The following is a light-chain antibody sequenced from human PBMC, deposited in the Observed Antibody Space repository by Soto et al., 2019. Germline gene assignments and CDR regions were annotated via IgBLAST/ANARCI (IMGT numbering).Light chain of an antibody. V-gene: IGKV1-6*01. Sequence: AIQMTQSPSSLSASVGDRVTITCRASEDIRKELSWYQQKPGKAPNVLIYGASSSQSGVPSRFSGSGSGTDFTLTISSLQPEDFATYYCLQDHNYPRTFGQGTTVEV. CDR2: GAS. CDR3: LQDHNYPRT. CDR1: EDIRKE. J-gene: IGKJ1*01.